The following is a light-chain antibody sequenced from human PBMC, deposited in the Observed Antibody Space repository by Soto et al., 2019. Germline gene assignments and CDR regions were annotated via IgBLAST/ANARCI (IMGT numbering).Light chain of an antibody. CDR1: QSVSSY. CDR2: DAS. CDR3: QQRSNRPPLT. J-gene: IGKJ4*01. V-gene: IGKV3-11*01. Sequence: EIVLTQSPATLSFSPGERATLSCRASQSVSSYLAWYQQKPGQAPRLLIYDASNRATGIPARFSGSGSGTDFTLTISSLEPEDFAVYYCQQRSNRPPLTFGGGTKVDIK.